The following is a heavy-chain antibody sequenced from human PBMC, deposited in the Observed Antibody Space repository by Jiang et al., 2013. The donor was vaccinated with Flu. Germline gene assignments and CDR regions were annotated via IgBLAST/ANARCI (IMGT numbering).Heavy chain of an antibody. V-gene: IGHV1-69*06. CDR2: IIPIFGTA. D-gene: IGHD2-2*01. CDR3: ASPLGYCSSTSCSKPYGMDV. J-gene: IGHJ6*02. Sequence: SGAEVKKPGASVKVSCKASGYTFDAYGISWVRQAPGQGLEWMGGIIPIFGTANYAQKFQGRVTITADKSTSTAYMELSSLRSEDTAVYYCASPLGYCSSTSCSKPYGMDVWGQGTTVTVSS. CDR1: GYTFDAYG.